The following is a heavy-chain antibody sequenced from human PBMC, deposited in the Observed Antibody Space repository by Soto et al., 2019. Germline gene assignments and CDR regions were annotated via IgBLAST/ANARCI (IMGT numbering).Heavy chain of an antibody. J-gene: IGHJ4*02. CDR1: GFTFSSYW. D-gene: IGHD6-13*01. CDR2: IKQDGSEK. V-gene: IGHV3-7*03. CDR3: ARGSSWYINTPDY. Sequence: GGPLRLSCAASGFTFSSYWMSWVRQAPGKGLEWVANIKQDGSEKYYVDSVKGRFTISRDNAKNSLYLQINSLRAEDTAVYYCARGSSWYINTPDYWGQGTLVTVSS.